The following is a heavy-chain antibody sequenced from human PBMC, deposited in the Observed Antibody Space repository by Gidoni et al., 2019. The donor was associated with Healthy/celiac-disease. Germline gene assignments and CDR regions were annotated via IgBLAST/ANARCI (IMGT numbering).Heavy chain of an antibody. CDR2: IRSKAYGGTT. CDR3: TRDPDDPYYYDSSGYYGDY. V-gene: IGHV3-49*05. D-gene: IGHD3-22*01. Sequence: EVQLVESGGGVVKPGRSLRLSCTASGFTFGDDAMSWFRQAPGKGLEWVGFIRSKAYGGTTEYAASVKGRFTISRDDSKSIAYLQMNSLKTEDTAVYYCTRDPDDPYYYDSSGYYGDYWGQGTLVTVSS. CDR1: GFTFGDDA. J-gene: IGHJ4*02.